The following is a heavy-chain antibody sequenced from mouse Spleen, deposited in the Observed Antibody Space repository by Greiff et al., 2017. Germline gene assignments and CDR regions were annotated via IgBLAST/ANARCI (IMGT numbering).Heavy chain of an antibody. Sequence: EVMLVESGGGLVKPGGSLKLSCAASGFTFSSYAMSWVRQTPEQRLEWVAAINSNGGSTYYPDTVKDRFTISRDNAKNTLYLEMSSLRSEDTALYYCARDSYYSYDVATYWGQGTLVTVSA. CDR1: GFTFSSYA. V-gene: IGHV5-6-2*01. J-gene: IGHJ3*01. CDR2: INSNGGST. D-gene: IGHD2-12*01. CDR3: ARDSYYSYDVATY.